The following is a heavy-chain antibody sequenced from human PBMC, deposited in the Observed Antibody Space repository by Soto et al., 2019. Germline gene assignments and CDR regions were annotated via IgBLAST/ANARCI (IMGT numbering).Heavy chain of an antibody. D-gene: IGHD1-7*01. V-gene: IGHV1-46*01. CDR1: GYTFTTYY. CDR3: AGPLPRAYNWNYEGGMGV. CDR2: INPSGGST. J-gene: IGHJ6*02. Sequence: QVQLVQSGAEVKKPGASVKVSCKASGYTFTTYYMHWVRQAPGQGLEWMGIINPSGGSTSYAQKFQGRVTMTRDACKSTVYVAQRSLRSEDTAVYYWAGPLPRAYNWNYEGGMGVWGPGTTVTVSS.